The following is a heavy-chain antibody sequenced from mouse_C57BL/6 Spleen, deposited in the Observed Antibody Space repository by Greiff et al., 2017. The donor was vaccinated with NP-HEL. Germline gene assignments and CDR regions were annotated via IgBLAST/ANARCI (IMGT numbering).Heavy chain of an antibody. D-gene: IGHD1-3*01. CDR1: GYTFTEYT. Sequence: QVQLKESGAELVKPGASVKLSCKASGYTFTEYTIHWVKQRSGQGLEWIGWFYPGSGSIKYNEKFKDKATLTADKSSSTVYMELSRLTSEDSAVYFCARHEDAISSGYSAMDYWGQGTSVTVSS. CDR3: ARHEDAISSGYSAMDY. V-gene: IGHV1-62-2*01. J-gene: IGHJ4*01. CDR2: FYPGSGSI.